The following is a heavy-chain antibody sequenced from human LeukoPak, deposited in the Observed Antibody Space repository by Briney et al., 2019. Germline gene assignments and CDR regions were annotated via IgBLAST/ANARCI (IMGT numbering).Heavy chain of an antibody. V-gene: IGHV3-23*01. J-gene: IGHJ4*02. CDR3: ARAFTYCGGDCYTFDY. D-gene: IGHD2-21*02. CDR1: GFTFSSYG. CDR2: ISGSGGST. Sequence: GGSLRLSCAASGFTFSSYGMSWVRQAPGKGLEWVSAISGSGGSTYYADSVKGRFTISRDNSKNTLYLQTNSLRAEDTAVYYCARAFTYCGGDCYTFDYWGQGTLVTVSS.